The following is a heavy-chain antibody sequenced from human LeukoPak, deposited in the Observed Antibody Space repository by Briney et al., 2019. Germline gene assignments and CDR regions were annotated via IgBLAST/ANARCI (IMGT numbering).Heavy chain of an antibody. V-gene: IGHV3-23*01. D-gene: IGHD3-9*01. J-gene: IGHJ4*02. CDR3: AKDQDYDILTGYLGSLDY. Sequence: PGGSLRLSCAASGFTFSSYAMSWVRQAPGKGLEWVSAISGSGGSTYYADSVKGRFTISRDNSKNALYLQMNSLRAEDTAVYYCAKDQDYDILTGYLGSLDYRGQGTLVTVSS. CDR2: ISGSGGST. CDR1: GFTFSSYA.